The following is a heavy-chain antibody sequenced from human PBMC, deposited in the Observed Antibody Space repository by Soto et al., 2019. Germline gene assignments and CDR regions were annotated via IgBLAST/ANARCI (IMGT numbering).Heavy chain of an antibody. CDR1: GYTFTRYD. D-gene: IGHD3-10*01. J-gene: IGHJ3*02. Sequence: QVQLVQSGAEVKKPGASVKVSCKASGYTFTRYDINWVRQATGQGLEWMGWMNPNSGNTGYAQKFQGRVTMTRNTSISTAYMELSRLRSEDTAVYYCARGLYYYGSGTHDAFDIWGPGTMVTVSS. CDR3: ARGLYYYGSGTHDAFDI. CDR2: MNPNSGNT. V-gene: IGHV1-8*01.